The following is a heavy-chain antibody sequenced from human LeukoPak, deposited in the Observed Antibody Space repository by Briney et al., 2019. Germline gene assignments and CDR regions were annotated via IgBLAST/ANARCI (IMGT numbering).Heavy chain of an antibody. Sequence: PGGSLRLSCEASGFTLSTYSMNWVRPAPGKGLEWGSSISTSSTYIYYADSVKGRFTISRDNAKNSLYLQMNSLRAEDTAVYYCAPSHCSGGTCYSGFDYWGQGTLVTVSS. V-gene: IGHV3-21*01. CDR3: APSHCSGGTCYSGFDY. D-gene: IGHD2-15*01. CDR1: GFTLSTYS. CDR2: ISTSSTYI. J-gene: IGHJ4*02.